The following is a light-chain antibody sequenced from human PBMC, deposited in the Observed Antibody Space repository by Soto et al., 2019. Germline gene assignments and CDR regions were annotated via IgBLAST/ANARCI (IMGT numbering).Light chain of an antibody. CDR2: MNN. CDR1: SSDIGSNA. V-gene: IGLV1-47*01. CDR3: AAWGDRLTGVL. Sequence: QSVLTQPPSASGNPGQRVTISCSGSSSDIGSNAVYWYQQLPGTAPKLLIYMNNQRPSGVPDRFSGAKSGTSASLAISGLRSEDEADYYCAAWGDRLTGVLFGGGTKLTVL. J-gene: IGLJ2*01.